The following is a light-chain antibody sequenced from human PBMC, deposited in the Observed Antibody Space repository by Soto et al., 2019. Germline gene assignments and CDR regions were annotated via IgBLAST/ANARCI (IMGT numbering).Light chain of an antibody. CDR3: QHYNNWPYS. CDR1: QSVSSN. J-gene: IGKJ2*01. Sequence: EIVMTQSPATLSVSPGERATLSCRASQSVSSNLAWYQQKPGQAPRLLFYGSSTRATGVPARFTGSGSGTGFTLTISSPQSEDFAVYYCQHYNNWPYSFGQGTKLEIE. V-gene: IGKV3-15*01. CDR2: GSS.